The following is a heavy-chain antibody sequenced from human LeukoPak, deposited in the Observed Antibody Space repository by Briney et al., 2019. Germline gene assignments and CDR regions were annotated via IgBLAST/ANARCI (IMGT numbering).Heavy chain of an antibody. CDR1: GFTVSSNY. CDR2: IYSGGST. V-gene: IGHV3-66*01. Sequence: GGSLRLSCAASGFTVSSNYMSWVRQAPGKGLEWVSVIYSGGSTYYADSVKGRFTISRDNAKNSLSLQMNSLRAEDTAVYFCARDSVHGYYDSSGYSALFDCWGQGTLVTVSS. CDR3: ARDSVHGYYDSSGYSALFDC. D-gene: IGHD3-22*01. J-gene: IGHJ4*02.